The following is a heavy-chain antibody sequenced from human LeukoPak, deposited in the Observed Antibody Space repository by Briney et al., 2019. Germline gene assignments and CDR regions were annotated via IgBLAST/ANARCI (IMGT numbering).Heavy chain of an antibody. Sequence: GGSLRLSCAAPGFTFSSFWMSWVRQAPGREPEWMSNINQDGSETAYVDSVKGRFTISRSNAVNSLYLRMNSLRAEDTAVYYCARDSLDMWTGFDYWGQGILVIVSS. CDR3: ARDSLDMWTGFDY. CDR1: GFTFSSFW. V-gene: IGHV3-7*01. CDR2: INQDGSET. J-gene: IGHJ4*02. D-gene: IGHD3/OR15-3a*01.